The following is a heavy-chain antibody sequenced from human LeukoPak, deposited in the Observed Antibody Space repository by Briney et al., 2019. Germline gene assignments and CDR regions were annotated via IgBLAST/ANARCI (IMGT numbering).Heavy chain of an antibody. D-gene: IGHD5-18*01. CDR1: RFTFSNYA. J-gene: IGHJ6*03. CDR2: ISSDGGYT. CDR3: ARDTAMLYYMDV. Sequence: GGSLRLSCAASRFTFSNYAMHWVRQAPGKGLEYVSAISSDGGYTYYANSVKGRFTISRDNSKNTLYLQMNSLRAEDTAVYYCARDTAMLYYMDVWGKGTTVTVSS. V-gene: IGHV3-64*01.